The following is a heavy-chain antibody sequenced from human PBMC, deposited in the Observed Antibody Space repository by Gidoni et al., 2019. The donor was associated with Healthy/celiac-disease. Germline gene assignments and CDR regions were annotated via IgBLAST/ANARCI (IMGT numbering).Heavy chain of an antibody. CDR3: ARDLDPYSGATIDGAYYYYGMDV. V-gene: IGHV6-1*01. CDR1: GDSVASNSAA. D-gene: IGHD1-26*01. Sequence: QVQLQQSGPGLVKPSQTLSLTCAISGDSVASNSAAWNWSRQSPSRGLEWLGRTYYRSKWYNDYAVSLKSRITINPDTSKNQFSLQLNSVTPEDTAVYYCARDLDPYSGATIDGAYYYYGMDVWGQGTTVTVSS. CDR2: TYYRSKWYN. J-gene: IGHJ6*02.